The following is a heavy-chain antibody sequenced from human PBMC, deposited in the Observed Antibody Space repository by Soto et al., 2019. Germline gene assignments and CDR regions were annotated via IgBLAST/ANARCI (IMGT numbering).Heavy chain of an antibody. CDR1: GGSISSGDYY. J-gene: IGHJ4*02. CDR2: IYYSGST. Sequence: QVQLQESGPGLVKPSQTLSLTCTVSGGSISSGDYYWSWIRQPPGKGLEWIGYIYYSGSTYYNPSLKSRVTISLATSKSQFSLRLSSVTAADTAVYYCARLSAVVGATSGDYWGQGTLVTVSS. V-gene: IGHV4-30-4*01. CDR3: ARLSAVVGATSGDY. D-gene: IGHD1-26*01.